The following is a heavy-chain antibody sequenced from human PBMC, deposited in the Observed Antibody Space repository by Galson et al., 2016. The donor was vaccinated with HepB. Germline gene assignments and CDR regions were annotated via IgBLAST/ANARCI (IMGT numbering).Heavy chain of an antibody. J-gene: IGHJ4*02. V-gene: IGHV3-21*01. CDR2: IRSSSSDM. CDR3: ARSKAEYTSSWYPNDY. Sequence: SLRLSCAASGFTFSSYSMNWVRQAPGKGLEWVSSIRSSSSDMFYADSVKGRFTISRDSAKNSLFLQMNSLRAEDTALYYCARSKAEYTSSWYPNDYWGQGTLVTVSS. D-gene: IGHD6-13*01. CDR1: GFTFSSYS.